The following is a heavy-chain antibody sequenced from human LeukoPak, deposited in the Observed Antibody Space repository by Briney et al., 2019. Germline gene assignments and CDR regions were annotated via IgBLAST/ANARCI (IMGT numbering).Heavy chain of an antibody. J-gene: IGHJ4*02. D-gene: IGHD4-17*01. V-gene: IGHV3-21*01. Sequence: PGGSLRLSCAASGFTFSSYSMNWVRQAPGKGLEWVSSISSSSSYIYYADSVKGRFTISRDNAKNSLYLQMNSPRAEDTAVYYCARDRTVTPLYYFDYWGQGTLVAVSS. CDR2: ISSSSSYI. CDR1: GFTFSSYS. CDR3: ARDRTVTPLYYFDY.